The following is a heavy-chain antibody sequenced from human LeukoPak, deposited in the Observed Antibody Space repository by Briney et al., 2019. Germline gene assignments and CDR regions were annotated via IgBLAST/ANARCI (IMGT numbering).Heavy chain of an antibody. CDR2: IFYRGNA. J-gene: IGHJ6*02. CDR1: GGSMSDYH. D-gene: IGHD2-21*01. Sequence: SETLSLTCTVSGGSMSDYHWSWIRQPPGKGLEWIGYIFYRGNANYNPSLKSRVTLSIDTSQNRFSLNLNSVTSADTAVYYCARVGGETGGDDLLIDYYGLDVWGQGTTVTVSS. CDR3: ARVGGETGGDDLLIDYYGLDV. V-gene: IGHV4-59*01.